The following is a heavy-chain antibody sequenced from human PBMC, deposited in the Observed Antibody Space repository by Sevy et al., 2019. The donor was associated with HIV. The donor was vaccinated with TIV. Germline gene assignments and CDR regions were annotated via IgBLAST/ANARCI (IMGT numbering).Heavy chain of an antibody. D-gene: IGHD4-17*01. Sequence: GGSLRLSCAASGFTVSTNYMSWVRQAPGKGLEWVSVIYSAHSTYYTDSVKGRFTISRDNSKNTLYLQVNSLRAEDTAVYYCERGKLDYGDYYYFDYWGQGTLVTVSS. CDR2: IYSAHST. CDR3: ERGKLDYGDYYYFDY. V-gene: IGHV3-53*01. CDR1: GFTVSTNY. J-gene: IGHJ4*02.